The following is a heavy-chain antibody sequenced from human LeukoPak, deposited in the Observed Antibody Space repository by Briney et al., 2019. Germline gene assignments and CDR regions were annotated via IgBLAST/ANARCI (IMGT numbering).Heavy chain of an antibody. J-gene: IGHJ4*02. D-gene: IGHD5-18*01. Sequence: SGGSLRLSCTVSGFTVSSNYMSWVRQAPGKGLEWVSVIYSGGSTYYADSVKGRFTISRDNSKNTLYLQMNSLRAEDTAVYYCARGIQLWFNFDYWGQGTLVTVSS. CDR1: GFTVSSNY. CDR2: IYSGGST. V-gene: IGHV3-66*01. CDR3: ARGIQLWFNFDY.